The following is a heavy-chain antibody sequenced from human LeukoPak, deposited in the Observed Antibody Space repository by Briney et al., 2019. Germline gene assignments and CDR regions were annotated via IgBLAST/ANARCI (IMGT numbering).Heavy chain of an antibody. CDR3: ARSTKVLYGSYER. D-gene: IGHD1-26*01. CDR1: GFTFSSYA. V-gene: IGHV3-30*04. Sequence: GGSLRLSCAASGFTFSSYAMHWVRQAPGKGLEWVAVISYDGSNKYYADSVKGRFTISRDNSKNTLYLQMNRLRAEDTAVYYCARSTKVLYGSYERWGQGTLVTVSS. CDR2: ISYDGSNK. J-gene: IGHJ4*02.